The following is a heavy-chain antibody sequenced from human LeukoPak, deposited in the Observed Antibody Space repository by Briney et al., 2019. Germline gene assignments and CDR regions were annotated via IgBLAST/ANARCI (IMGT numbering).Heavy chain of an antibody. Sequence: GGSLRLSCAASGFTFGVYSMTWTRQAPGRGLEPLSFISPTGDIIKYVDSVKGRFTISRDNAKRSMYLEMNSLRAEDTAVYYCAREHWAAPGHWGQGNLVTVSP. D-gene: IGHD3-16*01. CDR2: ISPTGDII. CDR1: GFTFGVYS. J-gene: IGHJ4*02. CDR3: AREHWAAPGH. V-gene: IGHV3-11*01.